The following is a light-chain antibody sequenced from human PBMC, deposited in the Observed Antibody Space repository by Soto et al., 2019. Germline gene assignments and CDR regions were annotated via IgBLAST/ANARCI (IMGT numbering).Light chain of an antibody. J-gene: IGLJ2*01. CDR3: TSWTTSTTMI. CDR1: SSDIGAYNF. V-gene: IGLV2-14*03. CDR2: DVN. Sequence: QSALTQPASVSGSPVQSITISCTGTSSDIGAYNFVSWYQQHPGKAPKLILYDVNIRPSGVSNRFSGSKSGNTASLTISGPQAEDEADYYCTSWTTSTTMIFGGGTKVTVL.